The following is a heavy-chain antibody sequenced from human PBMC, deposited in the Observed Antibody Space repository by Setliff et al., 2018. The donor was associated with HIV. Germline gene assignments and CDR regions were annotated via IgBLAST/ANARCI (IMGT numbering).Heavy chain of an antibody. Sequence: ASVKVSCKASGYTFTGYYTYWVRQAPGQGLQWVGWINPNSGGTKYAQKFQGRVTMTRDTSISTAYMELTRLRYDDTAVYYCARGAYYYESSGYPRDPFDIWGQGTMVTVSS. D-gene: IGHD3-22*01. CDR1: GYTFTGYY. V-gene: IGHV1-2*02. J-gene: IGHJ3*02. CDR2: INPNSGGT. CDR3: ARGAYYYESSGYPRDPFDI.